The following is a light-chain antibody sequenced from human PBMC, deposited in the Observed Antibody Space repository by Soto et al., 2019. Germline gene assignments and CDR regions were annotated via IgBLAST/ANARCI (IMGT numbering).Light chain of an antibody. J-gene: IGKJ2*01. Sequence: EIVMTQSPATLSVSPGERVTLSCRASQSVSSNLAWYQQKPGQAPRLLIYGASTRATGIPVRFSGSGSGTEFTLTISSLKSEDFAVYFCHQYNNWPPYTFGQGTKVDIK. V-gene: IGKV3-15*01. CDR2: GAS. CDR1: QSVSSN. CDR3: HQYNNWPPYT.